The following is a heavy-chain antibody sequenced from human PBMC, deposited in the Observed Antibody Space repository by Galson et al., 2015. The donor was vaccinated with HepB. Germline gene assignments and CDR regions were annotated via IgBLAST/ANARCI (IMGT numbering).Heavy chain of an antibody. CDR2: ISSRSGTI. V-gene: IGHV3-48*01. D-gene: IGHD6-19*01. J-gene: IGHJ4*02. CDR3: ARVHDGDAVAGTY. Sequence: LRLSCADSGLTLSRYSMNWIRQAPGKGLEWIAYISSRSGTIYYADSVKGRFTISRDNAKNSLYLQMNSLTVEDTAVYFCARVHDGDAVAGTYWGQGVLVTVSS. CDR1: GLTLSRYS.